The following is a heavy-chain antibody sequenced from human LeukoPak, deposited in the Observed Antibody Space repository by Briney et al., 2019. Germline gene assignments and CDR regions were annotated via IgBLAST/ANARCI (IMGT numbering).Heavy chain of an antibody. CDR2: INPNSGGT. V-gene: IGHV1-2*02. Sequence: GASVKVSCKASGYTFTGYYMHWVRQAPGQGLEWMGWINPNSGGTNYAQKFQGRVTMTRDTSISTAYMELSRLRSDDTAVYYCARVIYYDSSVIDYWGQGTLVTVSS. D-gene: IGHD3-22*01. CDR3: ARVIYYDSSVIDY. CDR1: GYTFTGYY. J-gene: IGHJ4*02.